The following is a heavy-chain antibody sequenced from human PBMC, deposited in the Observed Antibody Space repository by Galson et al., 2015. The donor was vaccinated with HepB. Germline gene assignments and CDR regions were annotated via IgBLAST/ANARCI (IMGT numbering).Heavy chain of an antibody. CDR3: AKDRSALLWFGELSSNDAFDI. CDR1: GFTFSSYA. J-gene: IGHJ3*02. V-gene: IGHV3-23*01. D-gene: IGHD3-10*01. CDR2: ISGSGGST. Sequence: SLRLSCAASGFTFSSYAMSWVRQAPGKGLEWVSDISGSGGSTYYADSVKGRFTISRDNSKNTLYLQMNSLRAEDTAVYYCAKDRSALLWFGELSSNDAFDIWGQGTMVTVSS.